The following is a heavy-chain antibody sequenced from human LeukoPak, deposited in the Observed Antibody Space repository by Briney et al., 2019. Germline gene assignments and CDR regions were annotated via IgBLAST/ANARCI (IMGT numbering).Heavy chain of an antibody. CDR1: ACSINSSSYY. Sequence: SETLSLNSTVSACSINSSSYYWRSIRQPPGKMLERIGSIYYTGVTYYNPSLNTRRVTISVDTSKNQFSLRLSSVTAADTAVYYCARHQWHYYYYMGVWGKGSTVTVSS. CDR2: IYYTGVT. V-gene: IGHV4-39*01. CDR3: ARHQWHYYYYMGV. D-gene: IGHD6-19*01. J-gene: IGHJ6*03.